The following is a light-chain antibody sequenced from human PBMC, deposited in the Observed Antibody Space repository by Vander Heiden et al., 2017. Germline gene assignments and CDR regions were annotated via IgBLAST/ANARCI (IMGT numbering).Light chain of an antibody. V-gene: IGKV2-30*02. Sequence: DAVMTQSPLSLPVTLGQPASISCPSSQSLQHGDGNTDLNWFNQRPGQWPRRLIYKVSNRDTGVPDRCSGSKSGTDFTLTISRVEDEEVGVYYCMQGTHWPYTFGQGTKLEI. CDR1: QSLQHGDGNTD. CDR3: MQGTHWPYT. J-gene: IGKJ2*01. CDR2: KVS.